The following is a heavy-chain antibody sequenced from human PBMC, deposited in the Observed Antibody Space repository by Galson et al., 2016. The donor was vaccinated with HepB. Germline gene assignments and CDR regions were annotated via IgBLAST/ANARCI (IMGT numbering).Heavy chain of an antibody. V-gene: IGHV3-23*01. CDR3: GKDRPRGWENT. Sequence: SLRLSCAASGFTFSNYAMTWVRQAPGKGLEWVSSIDEGDGNTYYAASVRGRFSISRDNSKNTLYLQMNRLRAEDTAVYFCGKDRPRGWENTWGQGTLVTVSS. D-gene: IGHD1-26*01. J-gene: IGHJ4*02. CDR1: GFTFSNYA. CDR2: IDEGDGNT.